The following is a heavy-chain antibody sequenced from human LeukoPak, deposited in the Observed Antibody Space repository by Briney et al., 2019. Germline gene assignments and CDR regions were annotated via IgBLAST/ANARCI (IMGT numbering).Heavy chain of an antibody. D-gene: IGHD6-19*01. V-gene: IGHV3-7*01. J-gene: IGHJ3*02. CDR2: IKQDGSEK. CDR3: ARIGAVAVAGRAGYAPDEVDDAFDI. Sequence: GGSLRLSCAASGFTLSSYWMSWVRQAPGKGLEWVANIKQDGSEKYYVDSVKGRFTISRDNDKNSLYLQMNSLRAEDTAVYYCARIGAVAVAGRAGYAPDEVDDAFDIWGQGTMVTVSS. CDR1: GFTLSSYW.